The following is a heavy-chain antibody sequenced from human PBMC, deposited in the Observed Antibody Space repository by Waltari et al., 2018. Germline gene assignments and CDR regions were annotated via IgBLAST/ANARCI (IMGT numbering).Heavy chain of an antibody. D-gene: IGHD3-10*01. J-gene: IGHJ4*02. CDR2: LSHSGST. CDR3: AREGSRFGSGSYNFDT. CDR1: GYSISSGYY. V-gene: IGHV4-38-2*02. Sequence: QVQLQESGPGLVKPSETLSLTCGVSGYSISSGYYWAWIRQPPGKGLEWIGSLSHSGSTYYKPSLKSRITISMDTSKNQFSLLLTSVTAADTAVYYCAREGSRFGSGSYNFDTWGQGTLLTVSS.